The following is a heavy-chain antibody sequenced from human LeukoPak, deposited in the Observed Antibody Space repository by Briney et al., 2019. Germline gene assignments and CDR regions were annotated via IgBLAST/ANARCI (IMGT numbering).Heavy chain of an antibody. CDR1: GYTFTSYG. Sequence: ASVKVSCKASGYTFTSYGISWVRRAPGQGLEWMGWISAYNGNTNYAQKLQGRVTMTTDTSTSTAYMELRSLRSDDTAGDYCCRPLVPASLAGHWGQGPLVPVSS. V-gene: IGHV1-18*01. CDR3: CRPLVPASLAGH. J-gene: IGHJ4*02. D-gene: IGHD2-2*01. CDR2: ISAYNGNT.